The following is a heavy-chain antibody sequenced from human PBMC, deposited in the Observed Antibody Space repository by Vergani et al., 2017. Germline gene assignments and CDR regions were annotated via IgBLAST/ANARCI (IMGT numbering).Heavy chain of an antibody. J-gene: IGHJ4*02. Sequence: QVQLVESGGGVVQPGGSLRLSCAASGFTFSSYGMHWVRQAPGKGLEWVAFIRYDGSKKYYADSVKGRFTISRDNSKNTLYLQMNSLRAEDTAVYYCAKEGPYYDILTGYFDYWGQGTLVTVSS. CDR3: AKEGPYYDILTGYFDY. V-gene: IGHV3-30*02. CDR2: IRYDGSKK. D-gene: IGHD3-9*01. CDR1: GFTFSSYG.